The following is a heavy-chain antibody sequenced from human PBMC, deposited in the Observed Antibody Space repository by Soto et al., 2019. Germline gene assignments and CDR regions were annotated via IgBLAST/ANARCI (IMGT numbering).Heavy chain of an antibody. D-gene: IGHD3-10*01. Sequence: ASVKVSCKASGYTFNSYGISWVRQAPGQGLEWMGWISAYNGNTNYAQKLQGRVTMTTDTSTSTAYMELRSLRSDDTAVYYCARGASWGVTVREASYVYGTDVRGQGPTVTVSS. CDR3: ARGASWGVTVREASYVYGTDV. J-gene: IGHJ6*02. V-gene: IGHV1-18*04. CDR2: ISAYNGNT. CDR1: GYTFNSYG.